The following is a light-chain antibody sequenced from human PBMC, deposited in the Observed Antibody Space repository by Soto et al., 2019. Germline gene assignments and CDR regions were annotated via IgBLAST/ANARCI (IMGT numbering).Light chain of an antibody. CDR3: SSYTSSSTEV. V-gene: IGLV2-14*01. CDR1: SSDVGGYNY. CDR2: DVS. Sequence: QFALTPPASVSGAPGQSITLSCPGTSSDVGGYNYVSWYQQHPGKAPKLMIYDVSNRPSGVSNRFSGSKSGNTASLTISGLQAEDEADYYCSSYTSSSTEVFGTGTKVTV. J-gene: IGLJ1*01.